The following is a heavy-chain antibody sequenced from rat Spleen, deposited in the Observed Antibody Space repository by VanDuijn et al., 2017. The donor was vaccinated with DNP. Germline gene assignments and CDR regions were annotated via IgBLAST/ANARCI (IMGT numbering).Heavy chain of an antibody. CDR3: TRAPYGSWALDA. J-gene: IGHJ4*01. V-gene: IGHV2-30*01. CDR2: MWNSGSA. Sequence: QVQLKESGPGLVQSSKTLSLTCTVSGFSLTSHNVHWVRQPPGKGLEWMGIMWNSGSADYNSALNFRLNISRDTSKSQVFLQMNSLQTEETAIYFCTRAPYGSWALDAWGQGTSVTVSS. CDR1: GFSLTSHN. D-gene: IGHD1-3*01.